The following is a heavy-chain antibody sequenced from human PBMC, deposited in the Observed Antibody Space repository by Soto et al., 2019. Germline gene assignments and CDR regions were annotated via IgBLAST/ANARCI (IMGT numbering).Heavy chain of an antibody. CDR1: GFTFSNYG. CDR3: AKAGPNSHGRNYFDY. D-gene: IGHD1-26*01. CDR2: ISDSGGST. J-gene: IGHJ4*02. Sequence: EVQLLESGGGLVQPGGSLRLSCAASGFTFSNYGTSWVRQAPGKGLEWVSSISDSGGSTYYADSMKGRFTISRDNSKNTLYLQMNSLRAEDTAVYYCAKAGPNSHGRNYFDYWGQGTLVTVSS. V-gene: IGHV3-23*01.